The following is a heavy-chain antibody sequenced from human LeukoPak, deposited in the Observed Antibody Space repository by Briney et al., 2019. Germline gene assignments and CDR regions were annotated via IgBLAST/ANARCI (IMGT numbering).Heavy chain of an antibody. J-gene: IGHJ4*02. CDR1: GGSISSYY. Sequence: KASETLSLTCTVSGGSISSYYWSWIRQPPGKGLEWIGYIYYSGSTYYNPSLKSRVTISVDTSKNQFSLKLSSVTAADTAVYYCARTDDYGGNPIDYWGQGTLVTVSS. CDR3: ARTDDYGGNPIDY. V-gene: IGHV4-59*08. CDR2: IYYSGST. D-gene: IGHD4-23*01.